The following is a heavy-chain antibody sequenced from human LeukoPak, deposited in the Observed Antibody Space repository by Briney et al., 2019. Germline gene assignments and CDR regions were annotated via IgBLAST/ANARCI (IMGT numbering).Heavy chain of an antibody. V-gene: IGHV6-1*01. Sequence: SQTLSLTCAISGDSVSINSAAWNWIRQSPSRGLEWLGRTYYRSKWYNDYAVSVKSRITINPDTSKNQFSLQLNSVTPEDTAVYYCARAPKDMGDYYYYGMDVWGQGTTVTVSS. CDR1: GDSVSINSAA. CDR2: TYYRSKWYN. CDR3: ARAPKDMGDYYYYGMDV. D-gene: IGHD1-26*01. J-gene: IGHJ6*02.